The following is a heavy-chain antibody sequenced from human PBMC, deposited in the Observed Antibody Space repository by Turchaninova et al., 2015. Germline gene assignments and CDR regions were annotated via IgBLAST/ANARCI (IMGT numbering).Heavy chain of an antibody. CDR1: GFSFGSFW. J-gene: IGHJ3*02. D-gene: IGHD2-8*02. V-gene: IGHV3-7*01. CDR3: ARVWSSNTFDM. CDR2: INQDGSEK. Sequence: EVQLVESGGGLVQPGGSLRLACAASGFSFGSFWMGWVRQAPGKGLEGVTKINQDGSEKNYVETVKGRFTMSGDNAKNSLHLQISSVRAEDTAVDYCARVWSSNTFDMWGQGTMVTVSS.